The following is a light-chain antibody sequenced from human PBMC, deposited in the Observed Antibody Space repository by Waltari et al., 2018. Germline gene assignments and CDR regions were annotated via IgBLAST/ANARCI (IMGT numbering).Light chain of an antibody. CDR1: TLGDRS. CDR2: QDN. V-gene: IGLV3-1*01. Sequence: SYELTQPPSVSVSPGQTPSIPCSGPTLGDRSASWYQQKPGQSPVLVIYQDNTRPAGIPERFSGSNSGNTATLTISGTQAMDEADYYCQAWDSSTGVFGGGTKLTGL. CDR3: QAWDSSTGV. J-gene: IGLJ3*02.